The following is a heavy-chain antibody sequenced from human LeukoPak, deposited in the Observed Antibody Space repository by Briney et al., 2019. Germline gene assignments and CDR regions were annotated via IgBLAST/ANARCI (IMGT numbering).Heavy chain of an antibody. CDR1: GFIVSSHF. D-gene: IGHD4-17*01. V-gene: IGHV3-7*03. J-gene: IGHJ5*02. CDR3: ARDYGVAGLFDP. CDR2: INQDGSEK. Sequence: PGGSLRLSCAASGFIVSSHFMNWVRQAPGKGLEWVATINQDGSEKFYVDSVKGRFTIFRDNAKNSLYLQMNSLRAEDTAVYYCARDYGVAGLFDPWGQGTLVSVSS.